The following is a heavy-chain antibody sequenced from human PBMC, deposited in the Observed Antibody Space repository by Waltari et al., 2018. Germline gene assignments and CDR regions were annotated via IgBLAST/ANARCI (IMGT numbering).Heavy chain of an antibody. J-gene: IGHJ6*03. CDR3: AKGGTTYYYYMDV. V-gene: IGHV3-30*02. CDR1: GFTLSNYG. CDR2: IRYDGSNK. Sequence: QVQLVESGGGVVQPGGSLRLSCAASGFTLSNYGMHWVRQAPGKGLEWVAFIRYDGSNKYYADSGKGRFTISRDSSKNTLYLQMNSLRAEDTAVYKCAKGGTTYYYYMDVWGKGTTVTISS. D-gene: IGHD1-1*01.